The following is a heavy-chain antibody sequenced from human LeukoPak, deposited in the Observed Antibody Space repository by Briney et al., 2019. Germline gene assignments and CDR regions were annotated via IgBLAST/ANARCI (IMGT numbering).Heavy chain of an antibody. CDR2: ITGNTANT. Sequence: GGSLRLSCAASGFTFSNYAMTWVRLAPGKGLEWVSAITGNTANTYYADSVKGRFTISRDNSKDTVYLQMNSLRVEDTAVYYCAKRYVSSSYYQCLGEWGQGTLVTVSS. J-gene: IGHJ4*02. CDR1: GFTFSNYA. CDR3: AKRYVSSSYYQCLGE. V-gene: IGHV3-23*01. D-gene: IGHD3-22*01.